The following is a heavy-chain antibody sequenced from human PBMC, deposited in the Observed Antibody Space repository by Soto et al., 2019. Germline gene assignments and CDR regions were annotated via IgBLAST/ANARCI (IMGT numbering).Heavy chain of an antibody. CDR1: GYTLPNYS. J-gene: IGHJ4*02. Sequence: QVQFVQSGAEVKKPGASARLSCKPSGYTLPNYSIQWVRQAAGQGLQWLGWINPGSGYTEYSQRFQGRVTLSRDNSASTFYMDLTSLTSEDTAVYFCTRDLNGGNPFDYWGQGTLVTVSS. D-gene: IGHD2-8*01. V-gene: IGHV1-3*01. CDR3: TRDLNGGNPFDY. CDR2: INPGSGYT.